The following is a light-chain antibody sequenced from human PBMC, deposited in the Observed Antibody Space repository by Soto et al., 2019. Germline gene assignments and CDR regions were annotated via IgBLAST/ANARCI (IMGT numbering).Light chain of an antibody. J-gene: IGKJ1*01. CDR1: QGISNY. V-gene: IGKV1-27*01. CDR2: AAS. CDR3: QKYDSAPWT. Sequence: DIQMTQSPSSLSASVRDRVTITCRASQGISNYLAWYQQKPGKVPKLLIYAASTLQSGFPSRFSGSGSGTDFTLNISSLQPEDVATYYCQKYDSAPWTFGQGTKVEIK.